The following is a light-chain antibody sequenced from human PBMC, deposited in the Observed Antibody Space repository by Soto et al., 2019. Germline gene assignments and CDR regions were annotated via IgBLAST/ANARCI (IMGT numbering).Light chain of an antibody. V-gene: IGKV3-20*01. CDR3: QRYGSSPGT. CDR2: GAS. Sequence: DIVLTQSPGTLSLSPGDRATLSFRASQSASSSYIAWYQQRPGHAHSLLIDGASSGAAGIPNRFGSGASGTFFTLTISRLEHEVLADYCWQRYGSSPGTFGQGTKVDIK. CDR1: QSASSSY. J-gene: IGKJ1*01.